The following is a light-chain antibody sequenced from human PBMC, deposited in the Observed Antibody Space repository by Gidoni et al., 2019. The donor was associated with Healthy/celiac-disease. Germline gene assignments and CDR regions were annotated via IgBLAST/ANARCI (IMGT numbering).Light chain of an antibody. CDR2: DAS. J-gene: IGKJ4*01. CDR3: QQRSNWHT. V-gene: IGKV3-11*01. Sequence: EILLTQSPDTLSLSPGERATLSCRASQSVSSYLAWYQQKPGQAPRLLIYDASNRANGIPARFSGSGSGKDFTLTISSLEPEDFAVYYCQQRSNWHTFGGGTKVEIK. CDR1: QSVSSY.